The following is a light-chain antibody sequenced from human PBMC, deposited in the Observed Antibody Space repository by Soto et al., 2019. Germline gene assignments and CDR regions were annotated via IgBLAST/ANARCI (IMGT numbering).Light chain of an antibody. V-gene: IGKV3-20*01. CDR2: GAS. CDR3: QQYGSSRPIT. J-gene: IGKJ5*01. Sequence: EIVLTQSPGTLSLSPGERATLSCRASQSVSSSYLAWYQQKPGQAPRLLIYGASSRATGIPDRFSGSGSGTDFTLTISRLEPEDFAVYYCQQYGSSRPITFGQGTRLEMK. CDR1: QSVSSSY.